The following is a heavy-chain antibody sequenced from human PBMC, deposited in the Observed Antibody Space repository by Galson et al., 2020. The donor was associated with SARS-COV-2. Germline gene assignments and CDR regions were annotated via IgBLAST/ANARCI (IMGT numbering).Heavy chain of an antibody. J-gene: IGHJ4*02. CDR2: IYYSGST. CDR1: GGSISSGDYY. D-gene: IGHD2-2*01. V-gene: IGHV4-30-4*01. Sequence: ASETLSLTCTVSGGSISSGDYYWSWIRQPPGKGLEWIGYIYYSGSTYYNPSLKSRITMSVDPSKNHFTLKLSSVTATDTAVYYCARAAYCGSTSCRYFDSWAREPWSPSPQ. CDR3: ARAAYCGSTSCRYFDS.